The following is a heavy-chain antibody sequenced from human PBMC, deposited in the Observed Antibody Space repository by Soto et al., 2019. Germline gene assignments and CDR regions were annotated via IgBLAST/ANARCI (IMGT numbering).Heavy chain of an antibody. Sequence: QLQLQESGPGLVKPSETLSLTCTVSGGSISSSSYYWGWIRQPPGKGLEWIGSIYYSGSTYYNPSLKSRVTISVDTSKNQFSLKLSSVTAADTAVYYCGVVIVLNWFDPWGQGTLVTVSS. J-gene: IGHJ5*02. CDR1: GGSISSSSYY. V-gene: IGHV4-39*01. CDR3: GVVIVLNWFDP. D-gene: IGHD3-3*01. CDR2: IYYSGST.